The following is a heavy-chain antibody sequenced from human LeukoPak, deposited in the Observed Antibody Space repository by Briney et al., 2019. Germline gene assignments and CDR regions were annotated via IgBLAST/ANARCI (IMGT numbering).Heavy chain of an antibody. CDR2: IYHSGST. CDR1: GGSISSGGYY. CDR3: ARYPSRKAVAGSGDAFDI. D-gene: IGHD6-19*01. J-gene: IGHJ3*02. Sequence: SETLSLTCTVSGGSISSGGYYWSWIRQPPGKGLEWIGYIYHSGSTYYNPSLKSRVTISVDRSKNQFSLKLSSVTAADTAVYYCARYPSRKAVAGSGDAFDIWGQGTMVTVSS. V-gene: IGHV4-30-2*01.